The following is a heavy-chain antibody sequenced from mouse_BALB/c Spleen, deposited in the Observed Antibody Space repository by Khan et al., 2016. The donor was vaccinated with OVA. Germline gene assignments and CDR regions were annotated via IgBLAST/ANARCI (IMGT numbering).Heavy chain of an antibody. CDR2: INYSGST. J-gene: IGHJ2*01. D-gene: IGHD1-2*01. Sequence: VQLQQPGPGLVKPSQSLSLTCTVTGYSITSGYGWNWIRQFPGNKLEWMGYINYSGSTNYNPSLKSRISITRDTSKNQFFLQLNSVTTEDTATYYCARTARIKYWGQGTTLTVSS. V-gene: IGHV3-1*02. CDR1: GYSITSGYG. CDR3: ARTARIKY.